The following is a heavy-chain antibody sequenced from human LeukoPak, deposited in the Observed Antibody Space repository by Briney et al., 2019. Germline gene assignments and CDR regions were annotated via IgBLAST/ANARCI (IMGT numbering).Heavy chain of an antibody. CDR1: GFTVSSNY. V-gene: IGHV3-7*01. J-gene: IGHJ4*02. CDR2: MKYDGSEK. CDR3: ARDIETAGLFLDY. D-gene: IGHD6-13*01. Sequence: PGGSLRLSCAASGFTVSSNYMTWVRQAPGKGLEWVANMKYDGSEKYYVDSVKGRFTISRDNAKNSLYLQMNSLRAEDTAVYYCARDIETAGLFLDYWGQGTLVTVSS.